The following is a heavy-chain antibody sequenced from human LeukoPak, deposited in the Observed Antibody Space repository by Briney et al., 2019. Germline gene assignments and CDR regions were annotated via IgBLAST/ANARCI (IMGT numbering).Heavy chain of an antibody. CDR3: ARTPVITGTTFDP. D-gene: IGHD1-20*01. V-gene: IGHV3-66*01. Sequence: GGSLRLSCAASKFTVSNNYMSWVRQAPGKGLEWVSVIYVGNTTYYADSVKGRFTISRDNAKNSLYLQMNSLRAEDTAVYYCARTPVITGTTFDPWGQGTLVTVSS. J-gene: IGHJ5*02. CDR1: KFTVSNNY. CDR2: IYVGNTT.